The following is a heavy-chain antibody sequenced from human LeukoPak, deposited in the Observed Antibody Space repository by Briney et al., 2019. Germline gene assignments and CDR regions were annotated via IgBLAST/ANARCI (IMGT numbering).Heavy chain of an antibody. D-gene: IGHD3-22*01. Sequence: GESLKISCQGSGYSFTNYWIGWVRPMPGKGLEWMGIIYPGDSDTRYSPSFQGQVTISADKSISTAYLQWSSLRASDTAMYYCARPPSHDASGYYGYWGQGTLVTVSS. CDR3: ARPPSHDASGYYGY. J-gene: IGHJ4*02. CDR2: IYPGDSDT. CDR1: GYSFTNYW. V-gene: IGHV5-51*01.